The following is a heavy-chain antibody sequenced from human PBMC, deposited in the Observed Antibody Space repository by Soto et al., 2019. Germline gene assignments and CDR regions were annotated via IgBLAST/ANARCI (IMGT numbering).Heavy chain of an antibody. D-gene: IGHD1-26*01. CDR1: GGSIRSNNW. CDR2: IFHGGST. CDR3: AKVYSGSYSDY. J-gene: IGHJ4*02. Sequence: PSETLSLTCAVSGGSIRSNNWWSWVRQPPGKGLEWIGEIFHGGSTYYNPSLKTRVTISVDKSKNQFSLKLSSATAADTAVYYCAKVYSGSYSDYWGQGTLVTVSS. V-gene: IGHV4-4*02.